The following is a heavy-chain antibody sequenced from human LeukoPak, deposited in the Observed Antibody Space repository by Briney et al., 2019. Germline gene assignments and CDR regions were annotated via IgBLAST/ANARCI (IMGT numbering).Heavy chain of an antibody. CDR3: ARGGSLQLWRYFDY. V-gene: IGHV3-30-3*01. Sequence: GGSLRLSCAASGFTFSSYAMHWVRQAPGKGLEWVAVISYDGSNKYYADSVKGRFTISRDNSKNTLYLQMNSLRAEDTAVYYCARGGSLQLWRYFDYWGQGTLVTVSS. J-gene: IGHJ4*02. CDR1: GFTFSSYA. D-gene: IGHD5-18*01. CDR2: ISYDGSNK.